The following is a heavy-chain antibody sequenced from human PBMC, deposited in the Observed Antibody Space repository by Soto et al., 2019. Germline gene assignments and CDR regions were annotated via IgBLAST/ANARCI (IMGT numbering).Heavy chain of an antibody. CDR1: GFAFSTYG. CDR2: ISYDGGDF. V-gene: IGHV3-30*18. J-gene: IGHJ5*01. D-gene: IGHD3-10*01. CDR3: AKDFGAWSDS. Sequence: PGGSLRLSCAASGFAFSTYGMHWVRQAPGKGLEWVALISYDGGDFYYADSVKGRFTISRDNYKHTLSLQMDSLRVEDTAVYYCAKDFGAWSDSWGQGTLVTVSS.